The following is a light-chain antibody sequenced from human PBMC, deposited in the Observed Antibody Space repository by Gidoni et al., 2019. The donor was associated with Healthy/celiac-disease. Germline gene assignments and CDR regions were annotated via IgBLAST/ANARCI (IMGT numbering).Light chain of an antibody. V-gene: IGKV1-8*01. CDR2: AAS. J-gene: IGKJ1*01. CDR1: QGITSY. Sequence: AIRMTPSPSSFSASTGYRVTITCRASQGITSYLAWYQQKPGKAPKLLIYAASTLQSGVPSRFSGSGSGTDFALTISCLQSEDFATYYCQQYYSYPWTFGQGTKVEIK. CDR3: QQYYSYPWT.